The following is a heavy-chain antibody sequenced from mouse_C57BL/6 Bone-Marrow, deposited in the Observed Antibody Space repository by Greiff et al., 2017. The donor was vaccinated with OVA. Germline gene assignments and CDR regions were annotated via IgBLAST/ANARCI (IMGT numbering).Heavy chain of an antibody. CDR1: GFTFSAFY. CDR3: ARDGDYWYFDV. V-gene: IGHV7-1*01. J-gene: IGHJ1*03. Sequence: EVNVVESGGGLVQSGRSLRLSCATSGFTFSAFYMEWVRQAPGKGLEWIAASRNKANDYTTEYSASVKGRFIVSRDTSQSILYLQMNALRAEDTAIYYCARDGDYWYFDVWGTGTTVTVSS. CDR2: SRNKANDYTT.